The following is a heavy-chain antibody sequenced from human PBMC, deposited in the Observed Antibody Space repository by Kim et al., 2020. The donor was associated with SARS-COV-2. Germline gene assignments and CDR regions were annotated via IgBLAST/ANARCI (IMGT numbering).Heavy chain of an antibody. Sequence: TYADSVKGRFTISRDNAKNTLFLQMNSLGAEDTAVYYCARESEAFGTYYFDDWGQGTLVTVSS. J-gene: IGHJ4*02. D-gene: IGHD3-3*02. V-gene: IGHV3-74*03. CDR3: ARESEAFGTYYFDD.